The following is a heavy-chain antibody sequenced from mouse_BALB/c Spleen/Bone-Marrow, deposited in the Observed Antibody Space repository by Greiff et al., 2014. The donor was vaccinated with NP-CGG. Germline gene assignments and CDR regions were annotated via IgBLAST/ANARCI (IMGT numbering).Heavy chain of an antibody. J-gene: IGHJ4*01. CDR2: IYPANGDT. CDR1: GFNIKDTY. CDR3: ARYGNSLMDY. Sequence: VHVKQSGAELVKPGASVKLSCTASGFNIKDTYMHWVKQRPEQGLEWIGRIYPANGDTKYDPKFQGKATITADTSSNTAYLQLSSLTSEDTAVYYCARYGNSLMDYWGQGTSVTVSS. D-gene: IGHD2-1*01. V-gene: IGHV14-3*02.